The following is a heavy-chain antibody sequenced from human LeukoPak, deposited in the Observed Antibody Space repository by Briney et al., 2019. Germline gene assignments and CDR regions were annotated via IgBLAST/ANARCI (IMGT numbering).Heavy chain of an antibody. J-gene: IGHJ4*02. CDR2: ISGSGGST. V-gene: IGHV3-23*01. D-gene: IGHD3-3*01. Sequence: GSLRLSCAASGFTFSSYAMSWVRQAPGKGLEWVSAISGSGGSTYYADSVKGRFTISRDNPKNTLYLQMNSLRAEDTAVYHCTAYDFWSGFDSWGQGTLVTVSS. CDR1: GFTFSSYA. CDR3: TAYDFWSGFDS.